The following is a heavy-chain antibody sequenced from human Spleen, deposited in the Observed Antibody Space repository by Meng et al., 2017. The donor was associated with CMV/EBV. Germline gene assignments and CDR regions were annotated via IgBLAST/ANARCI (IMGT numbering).Heavy chain of an antibody. CDR3: AKDTSGGAAVGTLYYFDY. J-gene: IGHJ4*02. CDR1: GFTFDDYA. Sequence: SLKISCAASGFTFDDYAMHWVRQAPGKGLEWVSGISWNSDNLGYADSVKGRFTISRDNAKNSLYLQMNSLRAEDTALYYCAKDTSGGAAVGTLYYFDYWGQGTLVTVSS. D-gene: IGHD6-13*01. V-gene: IGHV3-9*01. CDR2: ISWNSDNL.